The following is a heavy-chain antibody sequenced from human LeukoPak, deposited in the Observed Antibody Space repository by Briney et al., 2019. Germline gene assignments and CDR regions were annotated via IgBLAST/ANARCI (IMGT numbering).Heavy chain of an antibody. D-gene: IGHD3-22*01. CDR1: GFTFNSYW. Sequence: GALRLSCAASGFTFNSYWMHWVRQAPGKGLLCVSRINTDGSSTHYADSVKGRLTISRDNAKNMLYLQMNGLRAEDTAVYYCVVWGEDSSGHRFDHWGQGTLVTVSS. J-gene: IGHJ4*02. V-gene: IGHV3-74*01. CDR2: INTDGSST. CDR3: VVWGEDSSGHRFDH.